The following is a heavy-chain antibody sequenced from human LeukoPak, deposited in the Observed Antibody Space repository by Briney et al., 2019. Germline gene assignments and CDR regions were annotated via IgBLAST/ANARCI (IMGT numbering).Heavy chain of an antibody. CDR3: ASSGYSYGPTDY. CDR1: GFTFSSYG. CDR2: ISYDGSNK. D-gene: IGHD5-18*01. Sequence: GRSLRLSCAASGFTFSSYGMHWVRQAPGKGLEWVAVISYDGSNKYYADSVKGRFAISRDNSKNTLYLQMNSPRPEDTAVYYCASSGYSYGPTDYWGQGTLVTVSS. V-gene: IGHV3-30*03. J-gene: IGHJ4*02.